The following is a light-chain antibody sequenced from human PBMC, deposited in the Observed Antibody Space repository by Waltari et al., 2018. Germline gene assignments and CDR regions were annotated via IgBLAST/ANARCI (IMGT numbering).Light chain of an antibody. CDR1: SGHSSNI. Sequence: QLVLTQSPSASASLGASIKLTCTLSSGHSSNIIAWLHQQPEMGRRYWMKVNSDGTHSKGDDIPDRFSGSSSGAERYLTISSLQSEDEADYYCQTGGHGTWVFGGGTKVTVL. V-gene: IGLV4-69*01. CDR3: QTGGHGTWV. J-gene: IGLJ3*02. CDR2: VNSDGTH.